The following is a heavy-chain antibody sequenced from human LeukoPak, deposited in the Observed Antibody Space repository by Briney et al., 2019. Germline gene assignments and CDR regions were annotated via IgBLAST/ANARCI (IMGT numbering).Heavy chain of an antibody. CDR3: AKVVTSGSYYYFDF. D-gene: IGHD1-26*01. V-gene: IGHV3-23*01. J-gene: IGHJ4*02. Sequence: GGSLRLSCAASGFTFSSYAMSWVRQAPGKGLEWVSAIRNSGSDTYYPDSVRGRFTISRDNSKNTLSLQMNSLRAEDTAIYYCAKVVTSGSYYYFDFWGQGTLATVSS. CDR2: IRNSGSDT. CDR1: GFTFSSYA.